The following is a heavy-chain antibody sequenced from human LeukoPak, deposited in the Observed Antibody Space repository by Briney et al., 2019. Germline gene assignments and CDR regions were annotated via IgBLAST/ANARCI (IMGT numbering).Heavy chain of an antibody. J-gene: IGHJ6*03. CDR1: GGSISSYY. V-gene: IGHV4-4*07. D-gene: IGHD4-11*01. CDR2: IFTSGST. Sequence: SETLSLTCTVSGGSISSYYWSWIRQPAGKELEWIGRIFTSGSTNYNPSLKSRVTISVDTSKNQLSLKLSSVTAADTAVYYCARYSNYGDYYYYYMDVWGKGTTVTVSS. CDR3: ARYSNYGDYYYYYMDV.